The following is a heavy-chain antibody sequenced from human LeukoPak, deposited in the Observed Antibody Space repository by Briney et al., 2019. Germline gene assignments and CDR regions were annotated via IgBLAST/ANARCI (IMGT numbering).Heavy chain of an antibody. CDR3: ARSGDGGQQLVLYYYYMDV. V-gene: IGHV4-59*10. D-gene: IGHD6-13*01. CDR1: GGSFSGYY. Sequence: SETLSLTCAVYGGSFSGYYWSWIRQPAGKGLEWIGSIYYSGSTYYNPSLKSRVTISVDTSKNQFSLKLSSVTAADTAVYYCARSGDGGQQLVLYYYYMDVWGKGTTVTVSS. CDR2: IYYSGST. J-gene: IGHJ6*03.